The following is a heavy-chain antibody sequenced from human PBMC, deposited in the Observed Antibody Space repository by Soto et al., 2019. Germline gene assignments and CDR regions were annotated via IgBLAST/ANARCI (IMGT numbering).Heavy chain of an antibody. CDR1: GASISSSY. Sequence: ASETLYLTCTVSGASISSSYWNWMRQPPGKGLQWIGYTYYSGSTTYNPSLKSRVTISVDSSKNQFSLKLDSVTPADTAVYYCARVRGTAGKRYFDYWGPGTLVTVSS. CDR2: TYYSGST. CDR3: ARVRGTAGKRYFDY. V-gene: IGHV4-59*01. D-gene: IGHD6-13*01. J-gene: IGHJ4*02.